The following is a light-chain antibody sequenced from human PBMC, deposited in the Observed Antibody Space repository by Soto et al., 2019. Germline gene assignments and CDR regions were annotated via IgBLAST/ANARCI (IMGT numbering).Light chain of an antibody. Sequence: QSALTQPPSASGSPGQSVTISCTGTSSDVGGYNFVSWYQQHPGKAPKLMIYEVSERPSGVPDRCSGSKSGNTSSLTVSGFQDEHDGDYSCSTYAGSNSVVFGGETKLTVL. CDR2: EVS. CDR3: STYAGSNSVV. J-gene: IGLJ2*01. V-gene: IGLV2-8*01. CDR1: SSDVGGYNF.